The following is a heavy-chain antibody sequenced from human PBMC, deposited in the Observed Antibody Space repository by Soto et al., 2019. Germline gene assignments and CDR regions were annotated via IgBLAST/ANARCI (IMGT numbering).Heavy chain of an antibody. J-gene: IGHJ6*02. D-gene: IGHD4-17*01. CDR2: IWYDGSNK. V-gene: IGHV3-33*01. CDR1: GFTFSSHG. Sequence: QVQLVESGGGVVQPGRSLRLSCAASGFTFSSHGMHWVRQAPGKGLEWVAVIWYDGSNKYYADPVKGRFTISRDNSKNTLYLQMNSLRAEDTAVYYCARETYGDYGDYYYGMDVWGQGTTVTVSS. CDR3: ARETYGDYGDYYYGMDV.